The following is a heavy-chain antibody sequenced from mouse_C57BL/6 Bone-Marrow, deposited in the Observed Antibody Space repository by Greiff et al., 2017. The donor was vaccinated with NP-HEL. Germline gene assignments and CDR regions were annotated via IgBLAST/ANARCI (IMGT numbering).Heavy chain of an antibody. V-gene: IGHV1-64*01. Sequence: VQLQQPGAELVKPGASVKLSCKASGYTFTSYWMHWVKQRPGQGLEWIGMIHPNSGSTNYNEKFKSKATLTVDKSSSTAYMQLSSLTSEDSAVDYCARTDDYDTGFDDWGQGTTLTVSS. CDR1: GYTFTSYW. CDR3: ARTDDYDTGFDD. D-gene: IGHD2-4*01. J-gene: IGHJ2*01. CDR2: IHPNSGST.